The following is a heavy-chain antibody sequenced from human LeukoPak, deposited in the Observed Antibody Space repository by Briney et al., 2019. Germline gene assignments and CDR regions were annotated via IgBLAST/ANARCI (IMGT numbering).Heavy chain of an antibody. CDR2: IYYSGST. V-gene: IGHV4-59*01. CDR3: ARVGYYDYWYFDL. CDR1: GGSISSYY. Sequence: SETLSLTCTVSGGSISSYYWSWIRQPPGKGLEWIGYIYYSGSTSYNPSLKSRVTISVDTSKNQFSLKLSSVTAADTAVYYCARVGYYDYWYFDLWGRGTLVTVSS. D-gene: IGHD3-22*01. J-gene: IGHJ2*01.